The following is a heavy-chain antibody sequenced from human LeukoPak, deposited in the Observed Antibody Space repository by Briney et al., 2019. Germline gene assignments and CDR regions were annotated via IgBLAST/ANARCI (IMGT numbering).Heavy chain of an antibody. CDR1: GGSISSHY. D-gene: IGHD1-1*01. CDR2: IYYSGST. Sequence: PSETLSLTCAVSGGSISSHYWSWIRQPPGKGLEWIGYIYYSGSTNYNPSLKSRVTISVDTSKNQFSLKLSSVTAADTAVYYCARGYDSPYYMDVWGKGTAVTVSS. CDR3: ARGYDSPYYMDV. J-gene: IGHJ6*03. V-gene: IGHV4-59*11.